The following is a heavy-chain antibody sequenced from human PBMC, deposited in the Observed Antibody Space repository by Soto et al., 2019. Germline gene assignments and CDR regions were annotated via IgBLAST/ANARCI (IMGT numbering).Heavy chain of an antibody. CDR3: ARGEQYSGRIFDY. D-gene: IGHD1-26*01. CDR2: TYYRSKWYY. V-gene: IGHV6-1*01. J-gene: IGHJ4*01. CDR1: GDSVSSNSAG. Sequence: QSLSLTCAITGDSVSSNSAGWSWVRQSPSRGLEWLGRTYYRSKWYYEYAVSVRGRITINPDTSKNQYSLQLDSVTPEDTAVYFCARGEQYSGRIFDYWGQGTLVTVSS.